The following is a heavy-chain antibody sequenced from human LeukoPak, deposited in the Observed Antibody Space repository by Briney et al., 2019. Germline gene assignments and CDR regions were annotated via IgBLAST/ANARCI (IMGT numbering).Heavy chain of an antibody. D-gene: IGHD6-19*01. Sequence: GGSLRLSCAASGFTFSNAWMSWVRQAPGKGLEWVGRIKSKTDGGTTDYAAPVKGRFTISRDDSKNTLYLQMDSLKTEDTAVYYCTTAGIPVAGPYFDYWGQGTLVTVSS. CDR1: GFTFSNAW. CDR3: TTAGIPVAGPYFDY. J-gene: IGHJ4*02. CDR2: IKSKTDGGTT. V-gene: IGHV3-15*01.